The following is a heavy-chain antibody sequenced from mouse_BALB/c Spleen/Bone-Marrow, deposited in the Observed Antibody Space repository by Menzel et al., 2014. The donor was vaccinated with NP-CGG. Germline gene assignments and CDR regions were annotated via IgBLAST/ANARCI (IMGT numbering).Heavy chain of an antibody. CDR3: TRSRRAMDH. V-gene: IGHV1S81*02. Sequence: VQLQQSGAELVKPGASVKLSCKASGYTFTRYYMCWVKQRPGQGLEWIGEINPSNGGTNFNEKFKSKATLTVDKSSSTAYMSLSSLTSEDSAVYYCTRSRRAMDHWGQGTSVTVSS. CDR1: GYTFTRYY. D-gene: IGHD2-12*01. CDR2: INPSNGGT. J-gene: IGHJ4*01.